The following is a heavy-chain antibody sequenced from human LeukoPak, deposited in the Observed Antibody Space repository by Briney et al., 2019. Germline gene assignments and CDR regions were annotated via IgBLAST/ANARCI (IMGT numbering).Heavy chain of an antibody. V-gene: IGHV1-69*13. CDR1: GGTFSSYA. Sequence: SVKVSCKASGGTFSSYAISWVRQAPGQGLEWMGGIIPIFGTANYAQKFQGRVTIAADESTSTAYMELSSLRSEDTAVYYCASPMVRGVINYWGQGTLVTVSS. CDR2: IIPIFGTA. CDR3: ASPMVRGVINY. D-gene: IGHD3-10*01. J-gene: IGHJ4*02.